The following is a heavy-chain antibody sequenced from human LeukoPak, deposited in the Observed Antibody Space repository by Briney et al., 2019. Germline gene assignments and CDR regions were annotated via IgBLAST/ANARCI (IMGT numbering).Heavy chain of an antibody. CDR2: IKSKAHGGTT. D-gene: IGHD3-3*01. J-gene: IGHJ4*02. CDR3: TTDKDFWGGYQDF. CDR1: GFTFSNAW. V-gene: IGHV3-15*01. Sequence: GGSLRLSCAAFGFTFSNAWMTWVRQAPGKGLEWVGRIKSKAHGGTTDYVASVEGRFIISRNDSEDTMYLQMNSLKIEDTGVYYCTTDKDFWGGYQDFWGQGVLVSVSS.